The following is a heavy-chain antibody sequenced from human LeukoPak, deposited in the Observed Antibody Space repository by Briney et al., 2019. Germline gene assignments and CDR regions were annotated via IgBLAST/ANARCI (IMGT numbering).Heavy chain of an antibody. D-gene: IGHD6-13*01. V-gene: IGHV1-3*01. Sequence: ASVKVSCKASGYTFTSYAMHWVRQAPGQRLEWMGWINAGNGNTKYSQKFQGRVTITRDTSASTAYMELSSLRSEDTAVYYCARDARYSSSWYTPGFDPWGQGTLVTVS. CDR1: GYTFTSYA. J-gene: IGHJ5*02. CDR2: INAGNGNT. CDR3: ARDARYSSSWYTPGFDP.